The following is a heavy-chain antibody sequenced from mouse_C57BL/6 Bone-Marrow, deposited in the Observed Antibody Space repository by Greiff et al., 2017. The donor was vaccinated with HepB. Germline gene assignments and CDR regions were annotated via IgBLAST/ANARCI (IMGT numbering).Heavy chain of an antibody. CDR3: ARSGDGYFYAMDY. CDR1: GYTFTSYG. D-gene: IGHD2-3*01. CDR2: IYPRSGNT. Sequence: QVQLQQSGAELARPGASVKLSCKASGYTFTSYGISWVKQRTGQGLEWIGEIYPRSGNTYYNEKFKGKATLTADKSSSTAYMEIRSLTSEDSAVYFCARSGDGYFYAMDYWGQGTSVTVSS. V-gene: IGHV1-81*01. J-gene: IGHJ4*01.